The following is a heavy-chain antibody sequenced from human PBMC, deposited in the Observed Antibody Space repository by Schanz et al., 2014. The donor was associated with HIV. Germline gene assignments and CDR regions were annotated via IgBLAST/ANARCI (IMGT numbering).Heavy chain of an antibody. CDR1: GFTLSNSA. J-gene: IGHJ4*02. CDR3: ARHSGSLAAYFDF. V-gene: IGHV3-33*08. D-gene: IGHD1-26*01. Sequence: VQLVESGGGLVQPGRSLRLSCAASGFTLSNSAMHWVRQAPGKGLEWVAMIWYDGSYEEYADSVKGRFSVSRDNSKNILYLQINNLRAEDTAMYFCARHSGSLAAYFDFWGQGAPVTVSS. CDR2: IWYDGSYE.